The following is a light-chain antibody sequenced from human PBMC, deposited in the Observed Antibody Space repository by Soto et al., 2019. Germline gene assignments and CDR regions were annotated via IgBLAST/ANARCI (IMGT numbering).Light chain of an antibody. CDR1: SSDVGGYKY. J-gene: IGLJ1*01. CDR3: SSYTSTNTQV. CDR2: EVS. Sequence: QSVLTQPASVSGSPGQSISISCTGTSSDVGGYKYVSWYQQHPGKAPKLLIYEVSNRPSGVSNRFSGSKSGNTASVTISGLQAEDEADYYCSSYTSTNTQVFGTGTRSPS. V-gene: IGLV2-14*01.